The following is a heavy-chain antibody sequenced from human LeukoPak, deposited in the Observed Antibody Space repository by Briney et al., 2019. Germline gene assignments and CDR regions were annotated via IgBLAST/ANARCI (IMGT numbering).Heavy chain of an antibody. CDR2: IIPIFGTA. J-gene: IGHJ4*02. D-gene: IGHD6-19*01. CDR1: GGTFSSYA. CDR3: ARTPMYSSGWYCYFDY. V-gene: IGHV1-69*05. Sequence: SVKVSCKASGGTFSSYAISWVRQAPGQGLEWMGRIIPIFGTANYAQKFQGRVTITTDESTSTAHMELSSLRSEDTAVYYCARTPMYSSGWYCYFDYWGQGTLVTVSS.